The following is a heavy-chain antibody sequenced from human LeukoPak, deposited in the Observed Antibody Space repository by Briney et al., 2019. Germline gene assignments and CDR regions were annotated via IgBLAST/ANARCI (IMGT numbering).Heavy chain of an antibody. V-gene: IGHV3-21*04. CDR1: SFTSTNHS. D-gene: IGHD4-17*01. Sequence: PGAPPRLSCSFPSFTSTNHSIKWIRQAPAHPLNSFSSISSSTSYIYYADSVKGRFTISKDNAKNSLYLQMNSLRAEDTAVYYCARAGGSTVSHSDYWGQGTLVTVSS. CDR3: ARAGGSTVSHSDY. J-gene: IGHJ4*02. CDR2: ISSSTSYI.